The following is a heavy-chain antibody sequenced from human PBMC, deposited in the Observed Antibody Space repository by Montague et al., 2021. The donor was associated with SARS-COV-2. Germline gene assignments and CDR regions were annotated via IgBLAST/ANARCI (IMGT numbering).Heavy chain of an antibody. CDR2: XDWDDDR. Sequence: PALVKPTQTLTLTCTFSGFSLSTSGMCVSWIRQPPGKALEWLARXDWDDDRYYSTSLKTRLTISKNTSKNQVGLTMTNMDPVDTATYFCALSDAGIAVALDYWGQGTLVTVSS. CDR3: ALSDAGIAVALDY. CDR1: GFSLSTSGMC. V-gene: IGHV2-70*11. D-gene: IGHD6-19*01. J-gene: IGHJ4*02.